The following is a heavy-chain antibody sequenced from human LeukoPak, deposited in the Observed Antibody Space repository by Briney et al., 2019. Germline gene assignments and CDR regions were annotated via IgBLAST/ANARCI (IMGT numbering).Heavy chain of an antibody. CDR3: ARDRPPDSSGYYYVPYYYGMDV. CDR2: ISYDGSNT. V-gene: IGHV3-30-3*01. D-gene: IGHD3-22*01. CDR1: GFTFSSYA. Sequence: GGSLRLSCAASGFTFSSYAMHWVRQAPGKGLEWVAVISYDGSNTYYADSVKGRFTISIDNSKNTLYLQMNSLRAEDTAVYYCARDRPPDSSGYYYVPYYYGMDVWGQGTTVTVSS. J-gene: IGHJ6*02.